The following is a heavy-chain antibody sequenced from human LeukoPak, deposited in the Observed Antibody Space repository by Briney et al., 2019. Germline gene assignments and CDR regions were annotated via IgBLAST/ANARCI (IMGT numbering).Heavy chain of an antibody. Sequence: GGSLRLSCAASGFTFSSYWMSWVRQAPGKGLEGVANIKQDGSEKYYVDSVKGRFTISRDNAKNSLYLQMNSLRAEDTAVYYCARVGYSNYAEYFQHWGQGTLVTVSS. CDR2: IKQDGSEK. J-gene: IGHJ1*01. D-gene: IGHD4-11*01. V-gene: IGHV3-7*01. CDR1: GFTFSSYW. CDR3: ARVGYSNYAEYFQH.